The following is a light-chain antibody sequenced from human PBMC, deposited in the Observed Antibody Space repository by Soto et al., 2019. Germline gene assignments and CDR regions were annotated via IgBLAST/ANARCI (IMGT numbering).Light chain of an antibody. CDR2: DVS. CDR1: SSDVGGYNY. J-gene: IGLJ1*01. V-gene: IGLV2-14*01. Sequence: QSALTQPASVSVSPGQSITISCTGTSSDVGGYNYVSWYQQHPGKAPKLMIYDVSNRPSGVSNRFPGSKSGNTASLTISGLQAEDEADYYCSSYTSSSLYVFGTGTKVTVL. CDR3: SSYTSSSLYV.